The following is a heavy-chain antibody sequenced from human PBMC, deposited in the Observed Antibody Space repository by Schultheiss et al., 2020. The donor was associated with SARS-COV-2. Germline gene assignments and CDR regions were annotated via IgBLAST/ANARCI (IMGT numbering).Heavy chain of an antibody. J-gene: IGHJ4*02. V-gene: IGHV3-7*01. D-gene: IGHD1-20*01. CDR1: GFTFRTYA. CDR2: IKQDGSVE. CDR3: ATYNWNDFKAFNY. Sequence: GGSLRLSCAASGFTFRTYAMHWVRQAPGKGLEWVANIKQDGSVEHYVDSVRGRFTISRDNAKNSLFLQMNSLGDEDTAVYYCATYNWNDFKAFNYWGQGTLVTVSS.